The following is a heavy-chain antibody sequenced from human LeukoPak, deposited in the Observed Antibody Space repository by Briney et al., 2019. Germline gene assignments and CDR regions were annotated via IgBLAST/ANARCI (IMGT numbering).Heavy chain of an antibody. CDR3: ASNVRGGPTVS. V-gene: IGHV3-7*05. D-gene: IGHD3-10*02. J-gene: IGHJ5*02. CDR2: INQDGSET. CDR1: GFTITVNW. Sequence: GGSLRLSCAASGFTITVNWMDWVPLAPGKRPEWVANINQDGSETYYVDSVKGRFTISRDNTKSSLYLQMNSLRAEDTAVYFCASNVRGGPTVSWGQGTLVTVSS.